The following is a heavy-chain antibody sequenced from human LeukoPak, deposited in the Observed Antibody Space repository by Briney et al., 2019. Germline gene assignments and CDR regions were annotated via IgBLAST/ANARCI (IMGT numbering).Heavy chain of an antibody. CDR1: GGSISSCY. J-gene: IGHJ4*02. CDR2: GYTSGSR. CDR3: ARRRHGYSSGWHVK. D-gene: IGHD6-19*01. Sequence: SETLSLTCTVSGGSISSCYWCWSRQPARKGLEWVGRGYTSGSRNYNPSLKSRGTISVDTAKNQCSLKLRFVTAADTAVYYCARRRHGYSSGWHVKWGEGTLVTVSP. V-gene: IGHV4-4*07.